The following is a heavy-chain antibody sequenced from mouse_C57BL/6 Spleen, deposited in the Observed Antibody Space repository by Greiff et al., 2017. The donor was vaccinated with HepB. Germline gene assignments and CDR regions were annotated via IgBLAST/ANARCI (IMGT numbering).Heavy chain of an antibody. V-gene: IGHV1-55*01. J-gene: IGHJ4*01. D-gene: IGHD2-12*01. CDR1: GYTFTSYW. CDR2: IYPGSGST. CDR3: ARVTTGYYYAMDY. Sequence: QVHVKQSGAELVKPGASVKMSCKASGYTFTSYWITWVKQRPGQGLEWIGDIYPGSGSTNYNEKFKSKATLTVDTSSSTAYMQLSSLTSEDSAVYYCARVTTGYYYAMDYWGQGTSVTVSS.